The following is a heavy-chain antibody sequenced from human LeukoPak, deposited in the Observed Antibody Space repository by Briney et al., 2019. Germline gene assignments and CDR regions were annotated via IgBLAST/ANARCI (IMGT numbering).Heavy chain of an antibody. CDR2: INPNSGGT. J-gene: IGHJ4*02. CDR3: ARVPLFGVVTIDY. Sequence: VASVKVSCKASGYTFTGYYMHWVRQAPGQGLEWMGWINPNSGGTNYAQKFQGRVTMTRDTSISTAYMELNSLSSDDTAVYYCARVPLFGVVTIDYWGQGSLVTVSS. V-gene: IGHV1-2*02. D-gene: IGHD3-3*01. CDR1: GYTFTGYY.